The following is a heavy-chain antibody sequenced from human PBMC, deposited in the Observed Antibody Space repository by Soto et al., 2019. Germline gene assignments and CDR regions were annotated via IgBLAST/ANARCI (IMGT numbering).Heavy chain of an antibody. Sequence: QLQLQESGPGLVKPSETLSLTCTVSGGSISSRSYYWGWIRQPPGKGLEWIGSIYYSGSTYYNPSRKSRVTISVDTSKNQFSLKLSPVTAADTAVYYCASVGDSGVYTIDYWGQGTLVTDSS. CDR3: ASVGDSGVYTIDY. J-gene: IGHJ4*02. CDR1: GGSISSRSYY. CDR2: IYYSGST. D-gene: IGHD2-8*01. V-gene: IGHV4-39*01.